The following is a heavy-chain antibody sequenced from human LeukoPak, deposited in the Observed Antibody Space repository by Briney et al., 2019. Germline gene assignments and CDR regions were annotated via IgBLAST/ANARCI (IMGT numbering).Heavy chain of an antibody. Sequence: NTSETLSLTCTVSGGSISSSNYYWGWIRQPPGKGLEWIGSINYSGNTYYNPSLKSRLTISVDTSKNQFSLILSSVPAADAAVYDCARLSSGTFDIWGQGTVVTVSS. D-gene: IGHD3-10*01. CDR1: GGSISSSNYY. CDR2: INYSGNT. V-gene: IGHV4-39*01. CDR3: ARLSSGTFDI. J-gene: IGHJ3*02.